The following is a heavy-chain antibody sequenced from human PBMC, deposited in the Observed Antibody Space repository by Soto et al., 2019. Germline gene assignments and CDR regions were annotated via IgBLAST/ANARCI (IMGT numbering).Heavy chain of an antibody. V-gene: IGHV6-1*01. CDR2: TYYRSKWKN. CDR1: GDSISSNTAA. J-gene: IGHJ6*02. D-gene: IGHD2-8*02. Sequence: PSQTLSLTCAISGDSISSNTAAWNWIRQSPSRGLEWLGRTYYRSKWKNDYALSVKSRIIINPDTSKNQFSLKLSSVTAADTAVYYCASMYWRMDVWGQGTTVTVSS. CDR3: ASMYWRMDV.